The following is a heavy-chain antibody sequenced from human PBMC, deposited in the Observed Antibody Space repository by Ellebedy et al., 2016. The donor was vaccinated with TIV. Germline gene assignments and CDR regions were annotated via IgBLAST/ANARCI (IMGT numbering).Heavy chain of an antibody. D-gene: IGHD3-3*01. CDR1: GFTFSDHY. CDR3: VGFGVFNL. V-gene: IGHV3-11*04. J-gene: IGHJ5*02. CDR2: MSSSGSTT. Sequence: GESLKISCAVSGFTFSDHYMSWIRQAPGKGLEWVSYMSSSGSTTYYADSVKGRFTISRDNAKNALFLQMDGLRVDDSAVYYCVGFGVFNLWGQGAPVTVSS.